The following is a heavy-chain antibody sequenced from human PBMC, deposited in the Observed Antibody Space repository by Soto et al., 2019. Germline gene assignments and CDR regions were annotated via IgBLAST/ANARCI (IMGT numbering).Heavy chain of an antibody. CDR2: IWYDGSNK. CDR1: GFTFSSYV. D-gene: IGHD3-16*01. Sequence: PGGSLRLSCAASGFTFSSYVMHWVRQSPGKGLEWVAVIWYDGSNKYYADSVKGRFTISRDNSKNTLYLQMNSLRAEDTAVYYCARDGDGGYYYYGMDVWGQGTTVTVSS. J-gene: IGHJ6*02. CDR3: ARDGDGGYYYYGMDV. V-gene: IGHV3-33*01.